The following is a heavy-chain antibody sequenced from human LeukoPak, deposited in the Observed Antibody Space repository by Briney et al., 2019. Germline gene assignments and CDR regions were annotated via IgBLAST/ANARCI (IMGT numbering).Heavy chain of an antibody. V-gene: IGHV1-3*01. Sequence: GASVQVSCKASGYTLTSYVMHWVRQAPGQRLEWMGWTNACHGNTKYSPHFQGRVNITRDTSASTAYMELSSLRSEDTAVYYCARGFGRLPRITMVRGSPRADWFDPWGQGTLVTVSS. CDR2: TNACHGNT. D-gene: IGHD3-10*01. J-gene: IGHJ5*02. CDR1: GYTLTSYV. CDR3: ARGFGRLPRITMVRGSPRADWFDP.